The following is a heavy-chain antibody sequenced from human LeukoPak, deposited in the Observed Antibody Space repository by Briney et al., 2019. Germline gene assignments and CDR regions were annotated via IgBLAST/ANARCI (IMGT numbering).Heavy chain of an antibody. J-gene: IGHJ4*02. CDR3: ARDPDDSSGYYLDY. CDR2: ISYDGSNK. V-gene: IGHV3-30-3*01. CDR1: GFTFSSYA. D-gene: IGHD3-22*01. Sequence: PGGSLRLSCAASGFTFSSYAMHWVRQAPGKGLEWVAVISYDGSNKYYADSVKGRFTISRDNSKNTQYLQMNSLRAEDTAVYYCARDPDDSSGYYLDYWGQGTLVTVSS.